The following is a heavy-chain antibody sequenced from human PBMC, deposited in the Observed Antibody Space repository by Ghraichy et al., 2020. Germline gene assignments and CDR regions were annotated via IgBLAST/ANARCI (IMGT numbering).Heavy chain of an antibody. D-gene: IGHD2-15*01. CDR1: GFTSTTYS. J-gene: IGHJ4*02. Sequence: GGSLRLSCVASGFTSTTYSMNWVRQAPGKGLEWVSYISRRNTLYYGDSVKGRFTISRDNAKNSLYLQMNSLRVEDTAVYYCARGGWDMPIDYWGKGTLVTVSS. V-gene: IGHV3-48*01. CDR3: ARGGWDMPIDY. CDR2: ISRRNTL.